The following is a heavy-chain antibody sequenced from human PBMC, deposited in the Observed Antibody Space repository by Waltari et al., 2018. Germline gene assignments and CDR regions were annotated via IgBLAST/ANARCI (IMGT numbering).Heavy chain of an antibody. D-gene: IGHD3-10*01. Sequence: QVQLQQWGAGLLKPSETLSLTCAVYGGSFSGYYWSWIRQPPGKGLEWIGEINHSESTNYNPSLKRRVTISVDTSKNQFSLKLSSVTAADTAVYYCARVLARGGGWFDPWGQGTLVTVSS. CDR1: GGSFSGYY. J-gene: IGHJ5*02. CDR2: INHSEST. V-gene: IGHV4-34*01. CDR3: ARVLARGGGWFDP.